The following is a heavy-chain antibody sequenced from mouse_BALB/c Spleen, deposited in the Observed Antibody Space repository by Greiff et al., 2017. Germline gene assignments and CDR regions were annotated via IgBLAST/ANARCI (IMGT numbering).Heavy chain of an antibody. Sequence: QVQLKESGPGLVQPSQSLSITCTVSGFSLTSYGVHWVRQSPGKGLEWLGVIWSGGSTDYNAAFISRLSISKDNSKSQVFFKMNSLQADDTAIYYCARDLTGTGDYFDYWGQGTTLTVSS. D-gene: IGHD4-1*01. CDR2: IWSGGST. CDR1: GFSLTSYG. J-gene: IGHJ2*01. CDR3: ARDLTGTGDYFDY. V-gene: IGHV2-4-1*01.